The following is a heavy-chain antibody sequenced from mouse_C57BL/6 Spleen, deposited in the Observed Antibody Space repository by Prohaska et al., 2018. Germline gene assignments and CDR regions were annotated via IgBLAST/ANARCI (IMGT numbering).Heavy chain of an antibody. Sequence: LKISCKASGYTFTDYYMNWVKQSHGKSFEWIGDINPNNGGTSYNQKFKGKATLTVDKSSSTAYMELRSLTSEDSAVYYCAKGSNYVDWGQGTTLTVSS. V-gene: IGHV1-26*01. D-gene: IGHD2-5*01. J-gene: IGHJ2*01. CDR3: AKGSNYVD. CDR1: GYTFTDYY. CDR2: INPNNGGT.